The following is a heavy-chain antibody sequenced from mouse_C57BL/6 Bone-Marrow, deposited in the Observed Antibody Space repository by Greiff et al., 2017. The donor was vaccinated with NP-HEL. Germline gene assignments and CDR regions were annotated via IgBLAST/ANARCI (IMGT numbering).Heavy chain of an antibody. D-gene: IGHD4-1*01. CDR2: ISDGGSYT. CDR1: GFTFSSYA. CDR3: ARDLGRGGY. V-gene: IGHV5-4*01. J-gene: IGHJ2*01. Sequence: EVQLQESGGGLVKPGGSLKLSCAASGFTFSSYAMSWVRQTPEKRLEWVATISDGGSYTYYPDNVKGRFTISRDNAKNNLYLQMSHLKSEDTAMYYCARDLGRGGYWGQGTTLTVSS.